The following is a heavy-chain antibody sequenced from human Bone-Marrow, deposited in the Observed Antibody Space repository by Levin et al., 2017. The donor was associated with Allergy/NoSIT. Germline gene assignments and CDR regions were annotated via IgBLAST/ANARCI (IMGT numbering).Heavy chain of an antibody. CDR2: IFYSGST. V-gene: IGHV4-39*01. J-gene: IGHJ4*02. Sequence: PSETLSLTCTVSGGSIRSSYYWGWIRQPPGKGLEWIGSIFYSGSTYYNPSLKSRVILSVDAFENQISLNLNSVAAADTAVYYCARLHYAFRYSGNNSIDYWGQGTLVTVSS. CDR3: ARLHYAFRYSGNNSIDY. D-gene: IGHD1-26*01. CDR1: GGSIRSSYY.